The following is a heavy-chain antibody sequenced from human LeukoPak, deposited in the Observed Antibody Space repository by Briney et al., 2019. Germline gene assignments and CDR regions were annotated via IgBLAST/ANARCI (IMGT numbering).Heavy chain of an antibody. CDR2: ISSSGSTI. Sequence: GGSLRLSCAASGFTFSSYNMNWVRQAPGKGLEWVSDISSSGSTIYFADSVKGRFTISRDNAKNSLYMQMNSLRDEDTAVYYCARLEYYYVSGNYYKLFDYWGQGTLVTVCS. V-gene: IGHV3-48*02. CDR3: ARLEYYYVSGNYYKLFDY. D-gene: IGHD3-10*01. CDR1: GFTFSSYN. J-gene: IGHJ4*02.